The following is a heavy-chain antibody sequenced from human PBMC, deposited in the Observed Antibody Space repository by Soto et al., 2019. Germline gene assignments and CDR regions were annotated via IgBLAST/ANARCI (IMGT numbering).Heavy chain of an antibody. D-gene: IGHD2-15*01. CDR3: ARVVVKQTNWFDP. Sequence: QVQLVESGGGVVQPGRSLRLSCAASGFTFSSYAMHWVRQAPGKGLEWVAVISYDGRNKYYADSVKGRFTISRDNSKKTLYLQMNSLRAEDTAVYYCARVVVKQTNWFDPWGQGTLVTVSS. CDR1: GFTFSSYA. CDR2: ISYDGRNK. V-gene: IGHV3-30*04. J-gene: IGHJ5*02.